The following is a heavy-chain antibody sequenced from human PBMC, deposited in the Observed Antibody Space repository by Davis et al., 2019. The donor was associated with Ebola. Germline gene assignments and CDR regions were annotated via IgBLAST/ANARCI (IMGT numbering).Heavy chain of an antibody. CDR2: INTDGSFT. J-gene: IGHJ4*02. D-gene: IGHD2-2*01. V-gene: IGHV3-74*01. CDR3: ARSSYQPDW. Sequence: GSLRPPCAASGFTFNKYWMHWVRQTPGKGLVWVSRINTDGSFTDYADSVKGRFTISRDNDRNTVSLQMNSLRAEDTALYYCARSSYQPDWWGQGTLVTVSS. CDR1: GFTFNKYW.